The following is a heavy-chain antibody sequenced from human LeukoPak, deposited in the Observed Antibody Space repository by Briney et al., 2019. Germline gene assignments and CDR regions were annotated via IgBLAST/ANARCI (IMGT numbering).Heavy chain of an antibody. Sequence: SETLSLTCAVYGGSFSGYYWSWTRQPPGKGLEWIGYIYYSGSTNYNPSLKSRVTISVDTSKNQFSLKLSSVTAADTAVYYCARYNVGYYYMDVWGKGTTVTISS. CDR2: IYYSGST. CDR1: GGSFSGYY. D-gene: IGHD1-14*01. CDR3: ARYNVGYYYMDV. V-gene: IGHV4-59*01. J-gene: IGHJ6*03.